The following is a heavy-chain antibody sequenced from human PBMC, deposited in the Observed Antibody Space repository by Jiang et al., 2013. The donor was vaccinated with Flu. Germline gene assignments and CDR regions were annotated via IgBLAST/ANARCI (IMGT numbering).Heavy chain of an antibody. Sequence: VSCKVSGYTLTELSMHWVRQAPGKGLEWMGGFDPEDGETIYAQKFQGRVTMTEDTSTDTAYMELSSLRSEDTAVYYCATDFQAVAGKFDYWGQGTLVTVSS. J-gene: IGHJ4*02. CDR2: FDPEDGET. CDR1: GYTLTELS. D-gene: IGHD6-19*01. V-gene: IGHV1-24*01. CDR3: ATDFQAVAGKFDY.